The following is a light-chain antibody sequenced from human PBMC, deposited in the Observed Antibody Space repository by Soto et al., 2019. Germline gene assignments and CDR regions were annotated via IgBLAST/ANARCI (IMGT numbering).Light chain of an antibody. CDR2: DVN. Sequence: QSALTQPRSVSGSPGQSVTISCTGTSSDIGGYNYVSWYQQYPGKAPKLMIYDVNKRPSGVPDRFSGSKSGNTASLTISGLQPEDEAEYYCCSYAGSYTYVFATGTKLTVL. J-gene: IGLJ1*01. V-gene: IGLV2-11*01. CDR1: SSDIGGYNY. CDR3: CSYAGSYTYV.